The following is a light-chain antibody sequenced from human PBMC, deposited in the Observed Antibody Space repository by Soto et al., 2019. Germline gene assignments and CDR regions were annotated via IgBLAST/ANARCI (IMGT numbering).Light chain of an antibody. Sequence: DIVLAQCPATLSLSPGEIATLSCRASPSVTNFLAWYQQKPGQAPRLLIYGAFNRATGIPARFSGSGSGTDFTLTISSLEPEDSAVYYCQQRNVGPPVTFGQGTRLE. J-gene: IGKJ5*01. CDR3: QQRNVGPPVT. V-gene: IGKV3-11*01. CDR2: GAF. CDR1: PSVTNF.